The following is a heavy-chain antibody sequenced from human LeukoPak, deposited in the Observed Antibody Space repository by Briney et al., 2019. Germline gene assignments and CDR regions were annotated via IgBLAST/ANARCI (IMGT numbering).Heavy chain of an antibody. CDR1: GFTFSSYC. J-gene: IGHJ4*02. Sequence: GGSLRLSCAASGFTFSSYCMNWVRQAPGKGLEWISYISLSSGTIYYADSVKGRFTISRDNAKNSLYLQMNSLRDEDTAIYYCARDRGYCSGGSCYTYYFDYWGQGTLVTISS. CDR3: ARDRGYCSGGSCYTYYFDY. V-gene: IGHV3-48*02. D-gene: IGHD2-15*01. CDR2: ISLSSGTI.